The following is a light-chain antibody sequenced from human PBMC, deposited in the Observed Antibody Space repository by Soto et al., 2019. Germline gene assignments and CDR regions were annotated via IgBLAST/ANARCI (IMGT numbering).Light chain of an antibody. Sequence: QSALTQSASVSGSPGQSITISCTGTSSDVGGYNSVSWYQQHPGKAPKLMIYEVSSRPSGVSNRFSGSKSGNTASLTISGLQAEDEADYYCSSYTSSSTVVFGGGTQLTVL. CDR3: SSYTSSSTVV. V-gene: IGLV2-14*01. CDR2: EVS. J-gene: IGLJ2*01. CDR1: SSDVGGYNS.